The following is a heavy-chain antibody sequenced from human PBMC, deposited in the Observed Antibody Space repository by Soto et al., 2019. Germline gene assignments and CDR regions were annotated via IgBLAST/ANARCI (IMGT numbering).Heavy chain of an antibody. Sequence: PGGSLRLSCAASGFTFSSYCMHWVRQAPGKGLEWVAVISYDGSNKYYADSVKGRFTISRDNSKNTLYLQMNSLRAEDTAVYYCAKPCADDWGSDQHNFDYWGQGTLVTVSS. J-gene: IGHJ4*02. CDR2: ISYDGSNK. D-gene: IGHD3-16*01. CDR1: GFTFSSYC. V-gene: IGHV3-30*18. CDR3: AKPCADDWGSDQHNFDY.